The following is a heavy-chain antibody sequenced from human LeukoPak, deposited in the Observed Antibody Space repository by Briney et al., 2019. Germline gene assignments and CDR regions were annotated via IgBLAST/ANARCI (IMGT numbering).Heavy chain of an antibody. J-gene: IGHJ6*03. CDR2: IDWDDDR. Sequence: SGPTLVNPTQTLTLTCTFSGFSLNTNGMCVSWIRQPPGKALEWLARIDWDDDRYYSPSLKTRLTISKDTSKNQVVLTVTNMDPADTATYYCARILPVAGSYYSYYMYVWGKGTTVTVSS. V-gene: IGHV2-70*11. D-gene: IGHD6-19*01. CDR3: ARILPVAGSYYSYYMYV. CDR1: GFSLNTNGMC.